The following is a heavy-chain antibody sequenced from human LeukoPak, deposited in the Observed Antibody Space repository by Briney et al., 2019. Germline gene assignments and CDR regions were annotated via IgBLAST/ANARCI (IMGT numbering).Heavy chain of an antibody. CDR3: ARRGESTSYGDYRFDY. CDR1: GCTFSNYA. CDR2: IGGSSGLT. J-gene: IGHJ4*02. V-gene: IGHV3-23*01. D-gene: IGHD4-17*01. Sequence: PGGSLRLSCAAFGCTFSNYAMSWVRQAPGRGLEWVSAIGGSSGLTYYADSVKGRFTISRDNSKNTLFLQMNSLRAEDTAVYYCARRGESTSYGDYRFDYWGQGTLVTVSS.